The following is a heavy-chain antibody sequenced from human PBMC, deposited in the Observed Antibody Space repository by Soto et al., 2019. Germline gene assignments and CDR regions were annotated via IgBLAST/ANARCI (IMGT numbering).Heavy chain of an antibody. Sequence: EVQLVETGGGLTQPGGSLRLSCAASGFTVSSNYMSWVRQAPGKGLEWVSLIYTGGSAYYADSVKGRFTISRDNSTNTLYLQMNSLRAEDTAVYYRASDYSISRYYGMDVWGQGTTVTVSS. D-gene: IGHD4-4*01. CDR2: IYTGGSA. CDR1: GFTVSSNY. CDR3: ASDYSISRYYGMDV. J-gene: IGHJ6*02. V-gene: IGHV3-53*02.